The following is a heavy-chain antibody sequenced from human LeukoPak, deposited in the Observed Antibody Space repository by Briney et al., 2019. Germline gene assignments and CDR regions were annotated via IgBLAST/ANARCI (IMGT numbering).Heavy chain of an antibody. V-gene: IGHV1-2*02. CDR3: ARASRYYYDSSGYSYYFDY. Sequence: ASVKVSCKASGYTFTDYYMHWVRQAPGQGFEWMGWINPDSGGTNYAQKFQGRVTMTRDTSISTAYMELSRLRSNDTAVYYCARASRYYYDSSGYSYYFDYWGQGTLVTVSS. D-gene: IGHD3-22*01. J-gene: IGHJ4*02. CDR2: INPDSGGT. CDR1: GYTFTDYY.